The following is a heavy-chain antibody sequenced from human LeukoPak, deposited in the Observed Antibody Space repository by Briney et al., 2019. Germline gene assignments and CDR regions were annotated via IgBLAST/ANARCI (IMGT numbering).Heavy chain of an antibody. D-gene: IGHD3-3*01. CDR2: IKQDGSVK. Sequence: GGSLRLSCAASGFNFSSYWMSWVRQAAGKGLEWVANIKQDGSVKYYVDSVKGRFTISRDNAKNSLYLQMNSLRAEDTAVYYCAREKYDFWSGLSYYYYGMDVWGQGTTVTVSS. V-gene: IGHV3-7*01. CDR1: GFNFSSYW. CDR3: AREKYDFWSGLSYYYYGMDV. J-gene: IGHJ6*02.